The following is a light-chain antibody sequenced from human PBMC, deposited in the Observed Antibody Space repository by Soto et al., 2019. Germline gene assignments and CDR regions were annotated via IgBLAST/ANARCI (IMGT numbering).Light chain of an antibody. CDR3: QQYDNIPPLT. CDR2: DAS. V-gene: IGKV1-33*01. Sequence: DIQMTQSPSSLSASVGDRVTITCQASQDISNYLNWYQQKPGKAPKLLIYDASNLETGVPSRFSGSGSGTDFTFTISSLQPEDIATYYCQQYDNIPPLTFGGGTRVEI. J-gene: IGKJ4*01. CDR1: QDISNY.